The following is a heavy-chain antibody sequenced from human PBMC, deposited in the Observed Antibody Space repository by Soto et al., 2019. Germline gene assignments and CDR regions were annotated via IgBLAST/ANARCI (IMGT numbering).Heavy chain of an antibody. CDR3: ARSDGGGDGYIRY. D-gene: IGHD5-12*01. CDR2: IYYSGTT. V-gene: IGHV4-31*03. J-gene: IGHJ4*02. CDR1: GGSIISGGYY. Sequence: QVQLQESGPGLVKPSQTLSLTCTVSGGSIISGGYYWSWIRQYPGKGLEWIGYIYYSGTTYYHPSIKSRIXXSXDXXEHQLPLKLRSVTAADTAVYFCARSDGGGDGYIRYWGQGTLVTVSS.